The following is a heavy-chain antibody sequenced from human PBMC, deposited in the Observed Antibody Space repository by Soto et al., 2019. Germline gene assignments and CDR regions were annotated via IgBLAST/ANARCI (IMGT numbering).Heavy chain of an antibody. D-gene: IGHD6-13*01. CDR3: ARGYSSSYFYLDY. CDR2: ISYDGSNK. Sequence: PGGSLRLSCAASEFTISGYAMHWVRQAPGKGLEWVAVISYDGSNKYYADSVKGRFTISRDNSKNTLYLQMNSLRAEDTAVYYCARGYSSSYFYLDYWGQGTLVTVSS. V-gene: IGHV3-30*04. CDR1: EFTISGYA. J-gene: IGHJ4*02.